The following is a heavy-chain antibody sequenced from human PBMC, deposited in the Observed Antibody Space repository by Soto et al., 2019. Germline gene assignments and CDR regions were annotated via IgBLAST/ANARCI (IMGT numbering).Heavy chain of an antibody. CDR1: GYTFTSYD. CDR2: MNPNSGNT. V-gene: IGHV1-8*01. CDR3: ARGPLAVARKGNWFDP. J-gene: IGHJ5*02. D-gene: IGHD6-19*01. Sequence: QVQLVQSGAEVKKPGASVKVSCKASGYTFTSYDINWVRQATGQGLEWMGWMNPNSGNTGYAQKFQGRVTMTRNTSISTAYMELRSLRSEDPAVYYCARGPLAVARKGNWFDPWGQGTLVTVSS.